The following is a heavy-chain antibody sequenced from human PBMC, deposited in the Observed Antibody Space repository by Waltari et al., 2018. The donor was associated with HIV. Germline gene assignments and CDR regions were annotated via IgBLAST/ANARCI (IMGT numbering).Heavy chain of an antibody. D-gene: IGHD3-22*01. CDR1: GYSFTSYW. J-gene: IGHJ3*02. CDR2: IYPGDYDT. Sequence: EVQLVQSGAEVKKPGESLKISCKGSGYSFTSYWIGWVRQMPGKGLGWMGIIYPGDYDTRYSQSYQGQVTSSADKSISTAYLQWSSLKASDTAMYYCARQFHYYDSDAFDIWGQGTMVTVSS. V-gene: IGHV5-51*01. CDR3: ARQFHYYDSDAFDI.